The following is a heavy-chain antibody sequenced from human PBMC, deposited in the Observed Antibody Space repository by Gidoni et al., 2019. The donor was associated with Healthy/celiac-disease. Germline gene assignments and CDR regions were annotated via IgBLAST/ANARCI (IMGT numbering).Heavy chain of an antibody. CDR3: ATRDDYGGNGDY. Sequence: EVQLVDSGGGLVQPGRSLRLPCAASGFPFDDYAMHWVRQAPGKGLEWVSGISWNSGSIGYADSVKGRFTISRDNAKNSLDLQMNSLRAEDTALYYCATRDDYGGNGDYWGQGTLVTVSS. CDR1: GFPFDDYA. CDR2: ISWNSGSI. J-gene: IGHJ4*02. V-gene: IGHV3-9*01. D-gene: IGHD4-17*01.